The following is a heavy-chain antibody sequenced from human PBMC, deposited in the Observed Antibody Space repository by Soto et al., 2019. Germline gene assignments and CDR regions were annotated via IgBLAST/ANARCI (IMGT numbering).Heavy chain of an antibody. J-gene: IGHJ6*02. CDR3: ARDRGKYSDFWSADRDTYYYYGMDV. Sequence: QVQLAQSGAEVKKPGASVKVSCKASGYTFTGYYMHWVRQAPGQGLEWMGWINPNGGGTNYAQKFQGWGTMTRDSSINRAYIELSRLRSADTAVDYWARDRGKYSDFWSADRDTYYYYGMDVWGQGTTVTVPS. CDR1: GYTFTGYY. V-gene: IGHV1-2*04. CDR2: INPNGGGT. D-gene: IGHD3-3*01.